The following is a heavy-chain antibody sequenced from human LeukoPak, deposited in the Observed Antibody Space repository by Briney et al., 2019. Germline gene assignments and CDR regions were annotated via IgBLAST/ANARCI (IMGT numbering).Heavy chain of an antibody. CDR1: GGSISSGGYY. V-gene: IGHV4-61*08. J-gene: IGHJ4*02. CDR2: IYHSGST. Sequence: SETLSLTCTVSGGSISSGGYYWSWIRQPPGKGLEWIGSIYHSGSTNYNPSLKRRVTISVDTSKNQFSLKLSSVTAADTAVYYCARGGGYASPIGYWGQGALVTVSS. CDR3: ARGGGYASPIGY. D-gene: IGHD5-12*01.